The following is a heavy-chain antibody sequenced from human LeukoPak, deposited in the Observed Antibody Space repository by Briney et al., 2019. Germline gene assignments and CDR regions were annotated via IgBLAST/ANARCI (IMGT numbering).Heavy chain of an antibody. D-gene: IGHD1-26*01. J-gene: IGHJ4*02. CDR3: VGAASPRSGTDY. CDR1: GGTFSSYA. CDR2: IIPIFGTA. V-gene: IGHV1-69*05. Sequence: GASVKVSCKASGGTFSSYAISWVRQAPGQGLEWMGGIIPIFGTANYAQKFQGRVTITTDESTSTAYMELSSLRSEDTAVYYCVGAASPRSGTDYWGQGTLVTVSS.